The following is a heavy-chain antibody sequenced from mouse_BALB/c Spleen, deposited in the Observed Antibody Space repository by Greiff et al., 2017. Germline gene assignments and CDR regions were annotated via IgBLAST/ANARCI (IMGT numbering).Heavy chain of an antibody. D-gene: IGHD1-1*01. CDR3: ARDGYGSSYWFAY. CDR2: ISDGGSYT. J-gene: IGHJ3*01. V-gene: IGHV5-4*02. CDR1: GFTFSDYY. Sequence: EVQRVESGGGLVKPGGSLKLSCAASGFTFSDYYMYWVRQTPEKRLEWVATISDGGSYTYYPDSVKGRFTISRDNAKNNLYLQMSSLKSEDTAMYYCARDGYGSSYWFAYWGQGTLVTVS.